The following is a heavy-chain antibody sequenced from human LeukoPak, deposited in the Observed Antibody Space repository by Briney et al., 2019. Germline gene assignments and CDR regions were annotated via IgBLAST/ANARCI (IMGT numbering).Heavy chain of an antibody. CDR3: AKGEVEQWLVSWSDRYYYMDV. J-gene: IGHJ6*03. CDR1: GFTFSSYG. D-gene: IGHD6-19*01. CDR2: IRYDVSNK. Sequence: GGSLRLSCAASGFTFSSYGMHWVRQAPGKGLEWVAFIRYDVSNKYYADSAKGRFTISRDNSKNTLNLQMNSLRAEDTAVYYCAKGEVEQWLVSWSDRYYYMDVWGKGTTVTISS. V-gene: IGHV3-30*02.